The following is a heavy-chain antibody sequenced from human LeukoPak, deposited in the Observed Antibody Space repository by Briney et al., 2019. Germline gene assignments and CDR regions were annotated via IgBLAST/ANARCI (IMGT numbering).Heavy chain of an antibody. V-gene: IGHV4-34*01. CDR1: GGSISSYY. CDR3: ARGGNWFDP. J-gene: IGHJ5*02. CDR2: INHSGST. Sequence: SETLSLTCTVSGGSISSYYWSWIRQPPGKGLEWIGEINHSGSTNYNPSLKSRVTISVDTSKNQFSLKLSSVTAADTAVYYCARGGNWFDPWGQGTLVTVSS.